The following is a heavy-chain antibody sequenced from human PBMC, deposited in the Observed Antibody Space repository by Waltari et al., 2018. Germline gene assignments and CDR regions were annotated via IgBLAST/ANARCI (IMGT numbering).Heavy chain of an antibody. D-gene: IGHD3-3*01. CDR2: INEDGSEK. V-gene: IGHV3-7*01. CDR3: ARCHWTWLDP. J-gene: IGHJ5*02. CDR1: GFPFTVNW. Sequence: EVQLVESGGGLVQPGGSLSLSCAAPGFPFTVNWIPWVRQAPGKGLEWVANINEDGSEKRYMDSVKGRFTVSRDNARNSLYLQMNSLRAEDTAVYYCARCHWTWLDPWGQGTLVTVSS.